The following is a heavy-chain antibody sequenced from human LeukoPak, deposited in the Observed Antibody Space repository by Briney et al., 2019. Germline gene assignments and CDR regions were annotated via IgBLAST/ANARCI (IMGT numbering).Heavy chain of an antibody. J-gene: IGHJ4*02. CDR1: GFTVSSTY. CDR2: LYIGGTT. D-gene: IGHD3-22*01. CDR3: AREEVDYYDSSGYRD. Sequence: SGGSLRLSGAASGFTVSSTYMSWVRQAPGKGLEWVSVLYIGGTTKYADSVKGRFTISRDNSKNTLYLQMNSLRAEDTAVYYYAREEVDYYDSSGYRDWGQGTLVTVYS. V-gene: IGHV3-66*02.